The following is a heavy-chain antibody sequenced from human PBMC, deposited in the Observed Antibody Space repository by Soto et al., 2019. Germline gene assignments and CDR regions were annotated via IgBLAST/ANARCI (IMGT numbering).Heavy chain of an antibody. J-gene: IGHJ4*02. CDR2: IYYLGST. V-gene: IGHV4-59*01. CDR3: ARDGYDGSGSPYPAY. Sequence: PSETLSLTCSVSGGSMSEYFWSWIRQSPGKGLEWIGYIYYLGSTDYNPSLKSRVTISVDTSKRQFSLRLTSVTAADTAFYYCARDGYDGSGSPYPAYWGPGTQVTVSS. D-gene: IGHD3-10*01. CDR1: GGSMSEYF.